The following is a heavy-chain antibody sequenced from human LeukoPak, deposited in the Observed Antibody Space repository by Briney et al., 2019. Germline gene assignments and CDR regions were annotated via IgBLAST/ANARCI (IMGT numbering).Heavy chain of an antibody. CDR3: AREKLGTFDY. Sequence: SETLSLTCTVSGGSISSYYWSWIRQPPGKGLEWIGYINYSGSTNYNPSLKSRVTISVTSKNQFSLKLSSVTAADTAVYFCAREKLGTFDYWGQGTLVTVSS. CDR1: GGSISSYY. J-gene: IGHJ4*02. D-gene: IGHD7-27*01. V-gene: IGHV4-59*01. CDR2: INYSGST.